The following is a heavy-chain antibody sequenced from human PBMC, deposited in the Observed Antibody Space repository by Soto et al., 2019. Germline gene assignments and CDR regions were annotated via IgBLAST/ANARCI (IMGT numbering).Heavy chain of an antibody. V-gene: IGHV3-15*07. CDR2: IKSKADGGTT. J-gene: IGHJ4*02. CDR1: GFSLTNVW. Sequence: EVQLVESGGGLVKPGGSLRLSCAVSGFSLTNVWMNWVRQAPGKGLEWVGRIKSKADGGTTDYAAPVKGRFIISRDESKNTVYLEMNSLKIEDTAVYYCSHGYEQYFESWGQGTLVTVSS. D-gene: IGHD5-18*01. CDR3: SHGYEQYFES.